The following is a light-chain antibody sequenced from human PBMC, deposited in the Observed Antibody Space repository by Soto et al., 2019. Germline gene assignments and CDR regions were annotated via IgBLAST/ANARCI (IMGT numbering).Light chain of an antibody. CDR1: QSVSSN. Sequence: ILMTQSPATLSVSPGERATLSCRASQSVSSNLAWYQQKPGQGPRLLIYGASTRATGIPVRFSGSGSGTEFTLTISSLQSEDFAVYFCQQYNDWPRTFGQGTKVEIK. CDR2: GAS. J-gene: IGKJ1*01. V-gene: IGKV3-15*01. CDR3: QQYNDWPRT.